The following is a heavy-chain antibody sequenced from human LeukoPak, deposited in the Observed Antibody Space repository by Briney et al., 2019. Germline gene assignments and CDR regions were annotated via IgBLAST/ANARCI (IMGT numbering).Heavy chain of an antibody. CDR3: ARGAPPQN. V-gene: IGHV4-39*07. J-gene: IGHJ4*02. Sequence: PSETLSLTCTVSGGSISSSSYYWGWIRQPPGKGLEWIGSVYYTGASYYNPSLKSRVTISIDTSKNHFSLNLTSVTAADTAVYYCARGAPPQNWGQGALVTVSS. CDR1: GGSISSSSYY. CDR2: VYYTGAS.